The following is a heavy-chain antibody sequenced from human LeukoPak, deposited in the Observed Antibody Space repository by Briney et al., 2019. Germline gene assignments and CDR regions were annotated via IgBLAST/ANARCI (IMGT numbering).Heavy chain of an antibody. CDR3: ARAKSGPFDY. CDR1: GFTFSNYA. D-gene: IGHD2-15*01. J-gene: IGHJ4*02. Sequence: PGRSLRPSCAASGFTFSNYAIHWVRQAPGKGLEWVAVISFDGINKYYAESVKGRFTISRDNSKNTLYLQMNSLRPEDTAVYFCARAKSGPFDYWGQGTLVTVSS. V-gene: IGHV3-30*14. CDR2: ISFDGINK.